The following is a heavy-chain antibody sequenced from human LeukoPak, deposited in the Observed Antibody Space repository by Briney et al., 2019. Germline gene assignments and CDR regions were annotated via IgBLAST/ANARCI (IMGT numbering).Heavy chain of an antibody. CDR1: GGSISSYY. J-gene: IGHJ5*02. Sequence: PSETLSLTCTVSGGSISSYYWSWIRQPPGKGLEWIGYIYYSGSTNYNPSLKSRVTISVDTSKNQFSLKLHSVTAADTAVYYCARDRGRATWFDPWGQGTAVTVSS. D-gene: IGHD3-10*01. V-gene: IGHV4-59*01. CDR2: IYYSGST. CDR3: ARDRGRATWFDP.